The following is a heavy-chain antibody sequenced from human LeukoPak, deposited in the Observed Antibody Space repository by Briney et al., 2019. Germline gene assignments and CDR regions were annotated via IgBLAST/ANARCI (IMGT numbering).Heavy chain of an antibody. CDR1: GGSFSDYY. D-gene: IGHD1-26*01. J-gene: IGHJ4*02. V-gene: IGHV4-34*01. Sequence: LETLSLTCAVYGGSFSDYYWSWIRQPPGKGLEWIGEINHSGSTNYNPSLKSRVTISVDTSKNQFSLKLSSVTAADTAVYYCARGGSGSYPYPYYFDYWGQGTLVAVSS. CDR3: ARGGSGSYPYPYYFDY. CDR2: INHSGST.